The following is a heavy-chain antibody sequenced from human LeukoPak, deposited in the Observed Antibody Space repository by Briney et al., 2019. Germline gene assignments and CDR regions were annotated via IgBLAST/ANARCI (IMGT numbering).Heavy chain of an antibody. CDR1: EFTFSSYN. J-gene: IGHJ4*02. D-gene: IGHD2-21*02. CDR2: ISSSSGKYI. V-gene: IGHV3-21*04. Sequence: PGGSLRLSCAASEFTFSSYNMNWVRQAPGKGLEWVSSISSSSGKYIYYADSVKGRFTISRDNSKNTVYLQMNSLRVEDTALYYCAKGCGGTCYSDFDYWGQGTLVTVSS. CDR3: AKGCGGTCYSDFDY.